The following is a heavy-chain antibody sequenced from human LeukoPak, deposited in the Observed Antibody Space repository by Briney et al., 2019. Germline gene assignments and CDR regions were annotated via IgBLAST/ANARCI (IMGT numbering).Heavy chain of an antibody. V-gene: IGHV4-59*01. Sequence: PSGTLSLTCTVSGASISSYYWSWIRQPPGKGVEWIGYIYHSGSTVYRPSLKSRVTISVDTSKNQFSLKLSSVTAADTAVYYCARGAFWSGYPYYYYYYMDVWGKGTTVTVSS. CDR2: IYHSGST. J-gene: IGHJ6*03. CDR1: GASISSYY. D-gene: IGHD3-3*01. CDR3: ARGAFWSGYPYYYYYYMDV.